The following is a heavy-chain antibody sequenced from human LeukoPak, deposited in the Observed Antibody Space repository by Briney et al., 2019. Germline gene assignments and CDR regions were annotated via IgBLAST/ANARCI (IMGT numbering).Heavy chain of an antibody. Sequence: GGSLRLSCAASGFTFSSYRMNWVRQAPRGGLEWVSSISSSSSYIYYADSVKGRFTISRDNAKNSQYLQMNSLRAEDTAVYYCARDPWTNSDYDGFDYWGQGTLVTVSS. CDR2: ISSSSSYI. CDR3: ARDPWTNSDYDGFDY. CDR1: GFTFSSYR. J-gene: IGHJ4*02. V-gene: IGHV3-21*01. D-gene: IGHD5-12*01.